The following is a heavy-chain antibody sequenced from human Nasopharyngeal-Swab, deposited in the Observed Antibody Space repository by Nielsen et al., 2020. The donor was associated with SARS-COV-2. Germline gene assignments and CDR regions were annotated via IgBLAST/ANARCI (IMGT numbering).Heavy chain of an antibody. J-gene: IGHJ4*02. CDR2: IYYSGST. CDR3: ARDTERGGFWSGQLRWIFDY. Sequence: SETLSLTCTVSGGSISSYYWSWIRQPPGKGLEWIGYIYYSGSTNYNPSLKSRVTISVATSKNQFSLKLSSVTAADTALYYCARDTERGGFWSGQLRWIFDYWGQGTLVTVSS. D-gene: IGHD3-3*01. CDR1: GGSISSYY. V-gene: IGHV4-59*13.